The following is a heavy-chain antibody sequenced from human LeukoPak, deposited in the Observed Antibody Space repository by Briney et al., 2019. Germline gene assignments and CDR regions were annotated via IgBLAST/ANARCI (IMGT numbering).Heavy chain of an antibody. CDR2: MNPNSGNT. CDR3: VGNLVEMATI. CDR1: GYTFTTYD. Sequence: ASVKVSCKASGYTFTTYDINWVRQATGQGLEWMGWMNPNSGNTGYAQKFQGRVTITRNTSISTAYMELSSLRSEDTAVYYCVGNLVEMATIWGQGTLVTVSS. V-gene: IGHV1-8*03. J-gene: IGHJ4*02. D-gene: IGHD5-24*01.